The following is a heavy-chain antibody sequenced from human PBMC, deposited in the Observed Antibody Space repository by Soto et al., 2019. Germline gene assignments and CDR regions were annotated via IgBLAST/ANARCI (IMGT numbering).Heavy chain of an antibody. CDR1: GGSMSPYY. CDR2: IYSSGST. CDR3: ASAFGGGPPDS. Sequence: QVQLQESGPGLVKPSGTLSLTCTASGGSMSPYYWIWIRQAPGQGLEWIGYIYSSGSTNYNPSLKSRVAISIDTSKNQLSLNLTSVTAADTAVYFCASAFGGGPPDSWGPGTLVTVSS. D-gene: IGHD2-15*01. V-gene: IGHV4-59*01. J-gene: IGHJ4*02.